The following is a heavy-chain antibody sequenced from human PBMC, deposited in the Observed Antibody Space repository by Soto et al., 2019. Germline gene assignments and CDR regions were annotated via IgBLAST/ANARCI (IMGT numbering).Heavy chain of an antibody. V-gene: IGHV4-31*03. CDR3: ARSRDIGVDNMDV. CDR1: GGSISSGGYY. J-gene: IGHJ6*02. CDR2: IYYSGST. D-gene: IGHD2-21*01. Sequence: QVQLQESGPGLVKPSQTLSLTCTVSGGSISSGGYYWIRIRQHPGKGLEWIGYIYYSGSTYYNPSLQSRVTISVDTSKNQFPLKRSSVTAADTAVYYCARSRDIGVDNMDVWGQGITVTV.